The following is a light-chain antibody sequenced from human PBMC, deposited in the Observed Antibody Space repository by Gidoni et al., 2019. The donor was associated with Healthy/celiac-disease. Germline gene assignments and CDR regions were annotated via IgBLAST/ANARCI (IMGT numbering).Light chain of an antibody. CDR1: QSVSSSS. V-gene: IGKV3-20*01. Sequence: DMVLTQSPGTLSLSPGERATLSRRASQSVSSSSLAWYQQKPGQDPRPLIHGASSRAPGIPDRSRGSGSATDFTRTIIRREPEDFSVYYCQQYGSSPTWTFGQXTKVEIK. CDR3: QQYGSSPTWT. CDR2: GAS. J-gene: IGKJ1*01.